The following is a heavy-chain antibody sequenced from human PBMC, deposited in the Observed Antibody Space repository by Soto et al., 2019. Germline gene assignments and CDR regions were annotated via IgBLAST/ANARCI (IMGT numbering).Heavy chain of an antibody. J-gene: IGHJ4*02. CDR1: GYTFTDYY. CDR2: INPNSGGT. V-gene: IGHV1-2*02. D-gene: IGHD6-19*01. Sequence: ASVKVSCKASGYTFTDYYMHWVRQAPGQGLEWMGWINPNSGGTNFAQKFQGRVTMTRDKSISTAYLQWSSLKASDTAMYYCAKHQYRGWYLDYWGQGTLVTVSS. CDR3: AKHQYRGWYLDY.